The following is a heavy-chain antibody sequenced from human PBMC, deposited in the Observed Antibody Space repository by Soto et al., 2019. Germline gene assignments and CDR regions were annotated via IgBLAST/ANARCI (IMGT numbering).Heavy chain of an antibody. V-gene: IGHV3-23*01. D-gene: IGHD6-13*01. CDR1: EFTFSSYA. J-gene: IGHJ4*02. Sequence: GGSLRLSCAASEFTFSSYAMSWVRQAPGKGLEWVSTISGNGDSTHYEDSVKGRFTISRDNSKNTLYLQMNSLRVEDTAVYYCAKGRGRSAGTLNYWGQGSLVTVSS. CDR3: AKGRGRSAGTLNY. CDR2: ISGNGDST.